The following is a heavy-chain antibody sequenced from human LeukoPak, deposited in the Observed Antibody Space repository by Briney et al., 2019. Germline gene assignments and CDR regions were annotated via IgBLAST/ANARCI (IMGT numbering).Heavy chain of an antibody. Sequence: QPGRSLRLSCAASGFTFSSDGMHWVRQAPGKGLEWVAVISYDGSNKYYADSVKGRFTISRDNSKNTMYLQMNSLRAEDTAVYYCARDLYSSTWSYGMDVWGQGTTVTVSS. D-gene: IGHD6-6*01. CDR3: ARDLYSSTWSYGMDV. CDR2: ISYDGSNK. CDR1: GFTFSSDG. J-gene: IGHJ6*02. V-gene: IGHV3-30*03.